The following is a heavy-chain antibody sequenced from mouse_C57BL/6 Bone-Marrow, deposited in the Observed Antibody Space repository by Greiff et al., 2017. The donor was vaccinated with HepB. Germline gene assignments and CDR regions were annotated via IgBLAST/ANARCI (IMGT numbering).Heavy chain of an antibody. V-gene: IGHV2-6*03. CDR3: ARDGGNWGDYAMDY. J-gene: IGHJ4*01. Sequence: VQVVESGPGLVAPSQSLSITCTVSGFSLTSYGVHWVRQPPGKGLEWLVVIWSDGSTTYNSALKSRLSISKDNSKSQVFLKMNSLQTDDTAMYYCARDGGNWGDYAMDYWGQGTSVTVSS. CDR1: GFSLTSYG. D-gene: IGHD1-1*02. CDR2: IWSDGST.